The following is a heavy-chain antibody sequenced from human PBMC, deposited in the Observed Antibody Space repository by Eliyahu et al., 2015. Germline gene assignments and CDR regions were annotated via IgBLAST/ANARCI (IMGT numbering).Heavy chain of an antibody. CDR3: ARIPPRYYYDSSGWAFDI. CDR2: IDWDDDK. D-gene: IGHD3-22*01. V-gene: IGHV2-70*01. CDR1: GFSLSXSGMC. J-gene: IGHJ3*02. Sequence: QVTLRESGPALVKPTQTLTLTCTFXGFSLSXSGMCVSWIRQPPGKALEWLALIDWDDDKYYSTSLKTRLTISKDTSKNQVVLTMTNMDPVDTATYYCARIPPRYYYDSSGWAFDIWGQGTMVTVSS.